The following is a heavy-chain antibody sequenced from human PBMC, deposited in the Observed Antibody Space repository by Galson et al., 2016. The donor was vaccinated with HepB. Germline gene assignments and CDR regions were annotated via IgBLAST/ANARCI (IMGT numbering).Heavy chain of an antibody. Sequence: SETLSLTCNVSDGSISSYYWNWIRQPPGRGLEWIGYVYSRGSTNYNPSPKSRVTISVDTSKNQFSLRLRSVTAADTAVYYCARASYDDWGGYMFFFDYWGQGTLVTVSS. V-gene: IGHV4-59*01. D-gene: IGHD3-3*01. CDR1: DGSISSYY. J-gene: IGHJ4*02. CDR3: ARASYDDWGGYMFFFDY. CDR2: VYSRGST.